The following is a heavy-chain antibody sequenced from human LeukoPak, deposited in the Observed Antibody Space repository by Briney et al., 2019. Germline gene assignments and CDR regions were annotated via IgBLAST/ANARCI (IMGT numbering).Heavy chain of an antibody. CDR3: AKDALDTAMVTGDY. CDR2: ISSSGSTI. Sequence: GGSLRLSCAASGFTFSDYYMSWIRQAQGKGLEWVSYISSSGSTIYYADSVKGRFTISRDNSKNTLYLQMNSLRAEDTAVYYCAKDALDTAMVTGDYWRQGTLVTVSS. CDR1: GFTFSDYY. V-gene: IGHV3-11*01. J-gene: IGHJ4*02. D-gene: IGHD5-18*01.